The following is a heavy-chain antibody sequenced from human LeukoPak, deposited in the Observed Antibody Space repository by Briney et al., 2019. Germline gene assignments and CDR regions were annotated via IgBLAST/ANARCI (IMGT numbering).Heavy chain of an antibody. V-gene: IGHV3-49*03. CDR3: TRDWWRLGFDY. CDR2: IRSKKVFGGAI. J-gene: IGHJ4*02. Sequence: SGGSLRLSCTAFGFTFGDYGLSWFRQAPGKGLEWIGFIRSKKVFGGAIEYAASVKGRFTFSRDDSKSIAYLQMNDLRTGDTAVYYCTRDWWRLGFDYWGQGTLVTVSS. CDR1: GFTFGDYG. D-gene: IGHD2-21*02.